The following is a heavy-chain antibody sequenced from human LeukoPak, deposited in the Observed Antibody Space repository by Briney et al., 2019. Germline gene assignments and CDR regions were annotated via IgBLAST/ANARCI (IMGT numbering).Heavy chain of an antibody. CDR3: ARFGGRYYDILTGYYTAFDY. CDR1: GYTFTGYY. D-gene: IGHD3-9*01. V-gene: IGHV1-2*06. CDR2: INPNSGGT. Sequence: ASVKVSCKASGYTFTGYYMHWVRQAPGQGLEWMGRINPNSGGTNYAQEFQGRVTMTRDTSISTAYMELSRLRSDDTAVYYCARFGGRYYDILTGYYTAFDYWGQGTLVTVSS. J-gene: IGHJ4*02.